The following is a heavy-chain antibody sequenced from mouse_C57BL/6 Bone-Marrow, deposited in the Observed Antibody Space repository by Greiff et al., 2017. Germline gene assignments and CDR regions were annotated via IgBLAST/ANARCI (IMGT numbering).Heavy chain of an antibody. J-gene: IGHJ4*01. V-gene: IGHV1-50*01. Sequence: QVQLQQPGAELVKPGASVKLSCKASGYTFTSYWMQWVKQRPGQGLEWIGEIDPSDSYTNYNQKFKGKATLTVDPSSSTSYMQRSSLPSEDSAVYYCARDLGPIYYYGYYYAMDYWGQGTSVTVSS. D-gene: IGHD1-1*01. CDR3: ARDLGPIYYYGYYYAMDY. CDR1: GYTFTSYW. CDR2: IDPSDSYT.